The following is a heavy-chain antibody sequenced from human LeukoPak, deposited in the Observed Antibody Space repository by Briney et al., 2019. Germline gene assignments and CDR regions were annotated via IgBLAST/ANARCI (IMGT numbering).Heavy chain of an antibody. CDR2: ISSSSSTI. CDR1: GFTFSSYS. V-gene: IGHV3-48*04. J-gene: IGHJ5*02. Sequence: PGGSLRLSCAASGFTFSSYSMNWVRQAPGKGLEWVSYISSSSSTIYYADSVKGRFTISRDNAKNSLYLQMNSLRAEDTAVYYCARSWYQLLWSWFDPWGQGTLVTVSS. CDR3: ARSWYQLLWSWFDP. D-gene: IGHD2-2*01.